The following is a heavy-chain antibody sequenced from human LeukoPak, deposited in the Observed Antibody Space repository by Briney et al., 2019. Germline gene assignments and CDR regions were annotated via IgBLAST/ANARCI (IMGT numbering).Heavy chain of an antibody. CDR2: IVVGSGNT. Sequence: SVKVSCKASGFTFTSSAVQWVRQARGQRLEWIGWIVVGSGNTNYAQKFQERVTITRDMSTSTAYMELSSLRSEDTAVYYCAAVGRYCSSTSCLGAFDIWDQGTMVTVSS. CDR1: GFTFTSSA. V-gene: IGHV1-58*01. J-gene: IGHJ3*02. D-gene: IGHD2-2*01. CDR3: AAVGRYCSSTSCLGAFDI.